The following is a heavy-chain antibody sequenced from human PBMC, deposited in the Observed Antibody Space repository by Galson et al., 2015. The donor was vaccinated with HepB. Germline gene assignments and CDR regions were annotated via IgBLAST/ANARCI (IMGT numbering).Heavy chain of an antibody. CDR2: FDPEDGET. Sequence: SVKVSCKVSGYTLTELSMHWVRQAPGKGLEWMGGFDPEDGETIYAQKFQGRVTMTEDTSTDTAYMELSSLRSEDTAVYYCALYGSGWGYYYYMDVWGKGTTVTVSS. V-gene: IGHV1-24*01. CDR1: GYTLTELS. CDR3: ALYGSGWGYYYYMDV. D-gene: IGHD3-10*01. J-gene: IGHJ6*03.